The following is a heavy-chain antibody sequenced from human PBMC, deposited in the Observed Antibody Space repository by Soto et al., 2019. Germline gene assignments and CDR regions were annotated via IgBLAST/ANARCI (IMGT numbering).Heavy chain of an antibody. V-gene: IGHV3-30*18. CDR3: AKDGSSRDFDY. D-gene: IGHD6-13*01. J-gene: IGHJ4*02. CDR1: GFTFSSYG. CDR2: ISYDGSNK. Sequence: GGSLRLSCAASGFTFSSYGMHWVRQAPGKGLEWVAVISYDGSNKYYADSVKGRFTISRDNSKNTLYLQMNSLRAEDTAVYYCAKDGSSRDFDYWGQGTLVTVSS.